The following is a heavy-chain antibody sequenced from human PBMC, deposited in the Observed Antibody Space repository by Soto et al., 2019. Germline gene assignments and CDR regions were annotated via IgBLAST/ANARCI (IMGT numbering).Heavy chain of an antibody. CDR2: INQNGSER. Sequence: EVELVESGGGLVQPGGSLRLSCAATGFMFSSYWMTWVRQAPGQGLEWVANINQNGSERYYVDSVEGRFTISRDNAKNSVFLQMENLRLEDTAMYYCATDILDFWGQGTLVSVSS. CDR3: ATDILDF. V-gene: IGHV3-7*05. CDR1: GFMFSSYW. D-gene: IGHD3-9*01. J-gene: IGHJ4*02.